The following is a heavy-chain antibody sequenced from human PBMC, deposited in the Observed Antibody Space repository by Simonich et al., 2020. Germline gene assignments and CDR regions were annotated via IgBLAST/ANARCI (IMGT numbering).Heavy chain of an antibody. CDR3: ARNRLDY. V-gene: IGHV3-74*01. CDR1: GFTFSSYW. CDR2: SNSYGVST. J-gene: IGHJ4*02. Sequence: EVQLVESGGGLVQPGGALRLSCAASGFTFSSYWMHWGRQAPGKGLCWVIRSNSYGVSTSDADSVKGRFTISRDNAKNTLYLQMNSLRAEDTAVYYCARNRLDYWGQGTLVTVSS.